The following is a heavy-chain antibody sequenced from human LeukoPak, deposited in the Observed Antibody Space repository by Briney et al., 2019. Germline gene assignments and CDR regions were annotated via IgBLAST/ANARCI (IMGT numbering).Heavy chain of an antibody. CDR3: ARENLVAVDDN. D-gene: IGHD5-12*01. CDR1: GFTFSSYG. Sequence: GGSLRLSCAASGFTFSSYGMHWVRQAPGKGLEWVAVISYDGSNKYYADSVKGRFTISRDNSDNTLYLQMNSLRAEDTAIYYCARENLVAVDDNWGQGTLVTVSS. J-gene: IGHJ4*02. CDR2: ISYDGSNK. V-gene: IGHV3-30*03.